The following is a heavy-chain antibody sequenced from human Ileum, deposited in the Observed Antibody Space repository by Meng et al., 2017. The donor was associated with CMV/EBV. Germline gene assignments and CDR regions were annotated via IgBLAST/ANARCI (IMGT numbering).Heavy chain of an antibody. J-gene: IGHJ6*02. CDR3: ARDFEYYDFWSGFDSGGNGMDV. CDR1: GGTFSSYG. Sequence: SVKVSCKASGGTFSSYGFSWVRQAPGQGLEWMGGIIPLFGTGNYAQKFQGRLTITTDASTSTAYMELRSLRSEDTAVYYCARDFEYYDFWSGFDSGGNGMDVWGQGTTVTVSS. D-gene: IGHD3-3*01. CDR2: IIPLFGTG. V-gene: IGHV1-69*05.